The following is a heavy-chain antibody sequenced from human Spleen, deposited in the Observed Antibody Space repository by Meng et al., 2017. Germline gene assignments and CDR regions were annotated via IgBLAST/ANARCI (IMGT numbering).Heavy chain of an antibody. J-gene: IGHJ5*02. Sequence: VQLVESGGGLVKPGGSLRLSCAASGSTFSSYGMNWVRQAPGKGLEWVAVISYDGSNKYYADSVKGRFTISRDNSKNTLYLQMNSLRAEDTAVYYCARGGYSSSYNWFDPWGQGTPVTVSS. D-gene: IGHD6-13*01. CDR2: ISYDGSNK. CDR1: GSTFSSYG. CDR3: ARGGYSSSYNWFDP. V-gene: IGHV3-30*03.